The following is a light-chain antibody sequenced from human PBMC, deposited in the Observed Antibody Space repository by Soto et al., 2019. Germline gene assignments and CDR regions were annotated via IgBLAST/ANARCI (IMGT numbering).Light chain of an antibody. CDR2: GAS. J-gene: IGKJ1*01. Sequence: VLMTQSPATLSVSPGERATLSCRASQSVSSNLAWYQQKPGQAPRLLIYGASTRATGVPARFSGSGSGTEFTLTISSLQSEDFAVYYCQQYNNWPWTFGQGTKADI. CDR3: QQYNNWPWT. V-gene: IGKV3-15*01. CDR1: QSVSSN.